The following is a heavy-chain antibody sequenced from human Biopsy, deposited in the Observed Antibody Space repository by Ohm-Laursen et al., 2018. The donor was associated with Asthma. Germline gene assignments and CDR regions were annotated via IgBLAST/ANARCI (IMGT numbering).Heavy chain of an antibody. CDR1: GFSFGDFF. CDR2: ISSSSSYI. V-gene: IGHV3-21*01. CDR3: ARVDTIFGVVIPIYYYYGMDV. D-gene: IGHD3-3*01. J-gene: IGHJ6*02. Sequence: SLSLSCAASGFSFGDFFMTWVRQAPGKGLEWVSSISSSSSYIYYADSVKGRFTISSDNAKNSLYLQMNSLRAEDTAVYYCARVDTIFGVVIPIYYYYGMDVWGQGATVTVSS.